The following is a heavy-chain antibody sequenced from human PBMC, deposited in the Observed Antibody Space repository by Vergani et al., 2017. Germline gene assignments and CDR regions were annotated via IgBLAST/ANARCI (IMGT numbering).Heavy chain of an antibody. CDR1: GFTFSSYA. V-gene: IGHV3-30-3*01. D-gene: IGHD3-3*01. J-gene: IGHJ6*02. CDR3: AKVLLDDFWSGHGYYYLYGMDV. CDR2: ISYDGSNK. Sequence: QVQLVESGGGVVQPGRSLRLSCAASGFTFSSYAMHWVRQAPGKGLEWVAVISYDGSNKYYADSVKGRFTISRDNSKNTLYLQMNSLRAEDTAIYYCAKVLLDDFWSGHGYYYLYGMDVWGQGTTVTVSS.